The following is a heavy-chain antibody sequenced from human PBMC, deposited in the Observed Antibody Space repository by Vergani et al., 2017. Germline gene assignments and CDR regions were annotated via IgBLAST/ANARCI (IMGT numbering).Heavy chain of an antibody. J-gene: IGHJ6*02. V-gene: IGHV3-30*03. CDR3: EVVPAAIHPLPYGMNV. CDR2: ISYDGSNK. D-gene: IGHD2-2*01. CDR1: GFTFSNYD. Sequence: QVQLVESGGGVAQPGRSLRLSCAASGFTFSNYDMHWVRQAPGKGLEWVAVISYDGSNKNYVGSVKGRFTISRDNSKNTLYLQLNSLRAEDTAVYYCEVVPAAIHPLPYGMNVWGQGTTVTVSS.